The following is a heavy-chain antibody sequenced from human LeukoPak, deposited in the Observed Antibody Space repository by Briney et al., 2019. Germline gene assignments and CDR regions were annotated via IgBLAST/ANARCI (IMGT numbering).Heavy chain of an antibody. Sequence: GGSLRLSCAASGFTFSSYSMNWVRQAPGKGLEWVSYISSSSSTIYYADSVKGRFTISRDNAKNSLYLQMNSLRDEDTAVYYCARDSALYASSGGIDRYYYYGMDVWGQGTTVTVSS. V-gene: IGHV3-48*02. CDR1: GFTFSSYS. CDR2: ISSSSSTI. CDR3: ARDSALYASSGGIDRYYYYGMDV. J-gene: IGHJ6*02. D-gene: IGHD3-22*01.